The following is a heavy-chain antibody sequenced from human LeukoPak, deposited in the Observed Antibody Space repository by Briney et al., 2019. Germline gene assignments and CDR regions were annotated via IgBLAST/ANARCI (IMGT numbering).Heavy chain of an antibody. CDR1: SGSISSSDYY. J-gene: IGHJ2*01. D-gene: IGHD6-19*01. CDR2: VSYSGSG. Sequence: PSETPSLTCTVSSGSISSSDYYWGWIRQPPGKGLEWFGSVSYSGSGYYNPSLKSRVIISVDTSKNQFSLKLSSVTAADTAVYYCARQSIAVAGRHFDLWGRGTLVTVSS. V-gene: IGHV4-39*01. CDR3: ARQSIAVAGRHFDL.